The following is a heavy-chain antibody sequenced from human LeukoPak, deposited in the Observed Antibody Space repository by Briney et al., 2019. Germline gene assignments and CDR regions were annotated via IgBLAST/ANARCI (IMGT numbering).Heavy chain of an antibody. CDR1: GFTFSSYA. J-gene: IGHJ6*03. Sequence: GGSLRLSCAASGFTFSSYAMHWVRQAPGKGLEYVSAISGNGGSTYYANSVKGRFTISRDNSKNTLYLQMGSLRAEDMAVYYCAREFHRHYYMDVWGKGTTVTVSS. CDR2: ISGNGGST. V-gene: IGHV3-64*01. CDR3: AREFHRHYYMDV.